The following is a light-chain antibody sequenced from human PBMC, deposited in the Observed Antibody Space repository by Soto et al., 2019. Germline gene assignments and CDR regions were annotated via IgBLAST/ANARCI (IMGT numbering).Light chain of an antibody. V-gene: IGKV3-11*01. Sequence: EIVLTQSPATLSLSPGERATLSCRASQSVSAYLAWYQQKPGQAPRLLIYDASNRATGIPARFSGSGSGTDFALTISSLEPEDFAVYYCQHRSNWPLTFGGGTKVEIK. CDR3: QHRSNWPLT. CDR1: QSVSAY. J-gene: IGKJ4*01. CDR2: DAS.